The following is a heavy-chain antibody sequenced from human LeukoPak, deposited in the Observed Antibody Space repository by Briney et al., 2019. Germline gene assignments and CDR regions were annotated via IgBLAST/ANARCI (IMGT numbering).Heavy chain of an antibody. D-gene: IGHD1-14*01. CDR3: ARSNHADGY. CDR1: GFTFSNYW. Sequence: GGSLRLSCAASGFTFSNYWMHWVRQVPGKGLVWVSRINTSGSSTTYAESVKGRFTISRDNAENTLYLQMDSLRAEDTGVYYCARSNHADGYWGQGTLVTVSS. V-gene: IGHV3-74*01. CDR2: INTSGSST. J-gene: IGHJ4*02.